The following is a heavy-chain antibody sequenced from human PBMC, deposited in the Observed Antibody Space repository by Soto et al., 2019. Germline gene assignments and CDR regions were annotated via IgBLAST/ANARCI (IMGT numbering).Heavy chain of an antibody. D-gene: IGHD6-19*01. CDR3: TRVSVATFGY. CDR1: GFTFSSWE. J-gene: IGHJ4*02. V-gene: IGHV3-48*03. Sequence: EVQLVESGGGLVQPGGSLRLSCSGSGFTFSSWEMNWVRQAPGKGLEWVAYISSSGTTIYYTDSVRGRFTVSRDNAKNSLYLQMNSLSAEDTAIYYCTRVSVATFGYWCQGTLVTVSS. CDR2: ISSSGTTI.